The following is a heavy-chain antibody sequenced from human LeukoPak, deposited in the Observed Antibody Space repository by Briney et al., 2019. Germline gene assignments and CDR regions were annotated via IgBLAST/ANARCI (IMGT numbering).Heavy chain of an antibody. J-gene: IGHJ6*03. CDR1: GFTFSTYS. V-gene: IGHV3-21*01. D-gene: IGHD5-18*01. Sequence: GGSLRLSCATSGFTFSTYSMNWVRQAPGKGLEWVSSISGSGRYMYYADSAKGRFTISRDNTKNSLFLLMNSLRAEDTAVYYCARVPAGYGYGPWEWDYCYYMDVWGTGTTVTISS. CDR2: ISGSGRYM. CDR3: ARVPAGYGYGPWEWDYCYYMDV.